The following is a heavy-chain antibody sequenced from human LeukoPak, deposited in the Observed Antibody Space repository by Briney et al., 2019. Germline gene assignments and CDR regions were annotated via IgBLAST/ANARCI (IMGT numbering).Heavy chain of an antibody. CDR1: GGSISTTTYY. V-gene: IGHV4-39*01. Sequence: KTSETLSLTCTVSGGSISTTTYYWGWIRQPPGKGLEWIGNIIYSGNTYYNPSLKSRITISVDTSKNQFSLTLSPVTAADTAVYYCASLYYYDRTSYSHFNSWGQGTLVTVSS. CDR3: ASLYYYDRTSYSHFNS. CDR2: IIYSGNT. D-gene: IGHD3-22*01. J-gene: IGHJ4*02.